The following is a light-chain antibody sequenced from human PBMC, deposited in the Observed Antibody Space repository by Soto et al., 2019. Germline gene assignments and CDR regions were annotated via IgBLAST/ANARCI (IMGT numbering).Light chain of an antibody. Sequence: EIVLTQSPATLSLSPGERATLSCRASQSVSSYLAWYQQKPGQAPRLLIYDASNRATGIPARFSGSGYGTDFTLTISSLEPEDFAVYYCQQRSNWLITVGQGTRLEIK. V-gene: IGKV3-11*01. J-gene: IGKJ5*01. CDR1: QSVSSY. CDR2: DAS. CDR3: QQRSNWLIT.